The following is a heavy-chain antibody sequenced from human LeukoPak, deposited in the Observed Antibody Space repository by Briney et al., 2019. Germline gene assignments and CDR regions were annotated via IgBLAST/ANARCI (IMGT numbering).Heavy chain of an antibody. CDR3: ARVRTTSPYSSSWYFDY. CDR1: DYPISRGYY. V-gene: IGHV4-38-2*01. D-gene: IGHD6-13*01. CDR2: IYRSGST. Sequence: SETVTLTCAVSDYPISRGYYRGWIRPRPGEGLEWIDSIYRSGSTFYNPSLKSRVTISVDTSKNQFSLKLSSVTAADTAVYFCARVRTTSPYSSSWYFDYWGQGTLVTVSS. J-gene: IGHJ4*02.